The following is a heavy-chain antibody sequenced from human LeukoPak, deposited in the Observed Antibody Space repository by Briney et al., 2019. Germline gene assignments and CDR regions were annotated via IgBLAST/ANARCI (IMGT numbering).Heavy chain of an antibody. J-gene: IGHJ6*02. D-gene: IGHD3-9*01. CDR2: IYSGGST. CDR1: GFTVSSNY. Sequence: GGSLRLSCAASGFTVSSNYMSWVRQAPGKGLEWVSVIYSGGSTYYADSVKGRFTISRHNSKNMLYLQMNSLRAEDTAVYYCAREGRYYDILTGYYSPGMDVWGQGTTVTVSS. V-gene: IGHV3-53*04. CDR3: AREGRYYDILTGYYSPGMDV.